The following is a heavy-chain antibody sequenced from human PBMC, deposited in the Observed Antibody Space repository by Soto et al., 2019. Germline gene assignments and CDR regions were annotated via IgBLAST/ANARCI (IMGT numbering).Heavy chain of an antibody. CDR3: ARYFVNDYGDPGWLDP. CDR1: GYTFTSYG. V-gene: IGHV1-18*01. J-gene: IGHJ5*02. Sequence: QVHLVQSGREVKMTGASLKVSCKASGYTFTSYGITWVRQAPGQGLEWMGWIDGYNGHTKYAQKLQGRVTMTTDTSTSTAFMELRSLRSDDTAVYYCARYFVNDYGDPGWLDPWGQGTLVTVSS. CDR2: IDGYNGHT. D-gene: IGHD4-17*01.